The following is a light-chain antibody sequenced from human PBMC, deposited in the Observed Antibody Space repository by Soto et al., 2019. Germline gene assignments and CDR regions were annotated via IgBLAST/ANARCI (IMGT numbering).Light chain of an antibody. V-gene: IGKV4-1*01. J-gene: IGKJ5*01. CDR3: QQYFTTPIT. CDR2: WAS. Sequence: DIVMTQSPDSLAVSLGERATIKCKSSQSVLSTSNNQNYLTWYQQKPGQPPKLLIYWASTRESGVPDRFSGSGSGTDFTLTINSLQAEDVALYYCQQYFTTPITFGQGARLEIK. CDR1: QSVLSTSNNQNY.